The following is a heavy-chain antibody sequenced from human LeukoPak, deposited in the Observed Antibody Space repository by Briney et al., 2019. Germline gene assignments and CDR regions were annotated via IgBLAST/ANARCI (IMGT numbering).Heavy chain of an antibody. V-gene: IGHV3-23*01. CDR2: ISGSGGST. D-gene: IGHD6-13*01. CDR3: AKGPRIAAAGIYNWFDP. J-gene: IGHJ5*02. Sequence: GGSLRLSCAASGFTFSSYAMSWVRQAPGKGLEWVSAISGSGGSTYYADSVKGRFTISRDNSKNTLYLQMNSPRAEDTAVYYCAKGPRIAAAGIYNWFDPWGQGALVTVSS. CDR1: GFTFSSYA.